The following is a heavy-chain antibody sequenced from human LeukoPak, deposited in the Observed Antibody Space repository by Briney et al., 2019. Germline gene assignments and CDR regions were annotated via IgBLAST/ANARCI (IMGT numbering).Heavy chain of an antibody. CDR1: GFTFSTYW. V-gene: IGHV3-23*01. CDR3: AKGDWLPSNWFDP. Sequence: GGSLRLSCAASGFTFSTYWMSWVRHAPGKGLEWVSAISGSGGSTYYADSVKGRFTISRDNSKNTLYLQMNSLRAEDTAVYYCAKGDWLPSNWFDPWGQGTLVTVSS. CDR2: ISGSGGST. D-gene: IGHD3-9*01. J-gene: IGHJ5*02.